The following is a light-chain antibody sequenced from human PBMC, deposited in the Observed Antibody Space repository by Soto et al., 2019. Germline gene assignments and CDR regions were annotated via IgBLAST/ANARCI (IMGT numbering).Light chain of an antibody. J-gene: IGLJ1*01. CDR2: GNS. CDR1: DSSIGAGYD. Sequence: QSVLTQPPSVSGAPGQRVTISCTGSDSSIGAGYDVHWYQQLPGTPPKVLIYGNSNRPSGVPDRFSASKSGTSASLAITGLQAEDEADYYCQSYDNSLSGSYVFGNGTKVTVL. V-gene: IGLV1-40*01. CDR3: QSYDNSLSGSYV.